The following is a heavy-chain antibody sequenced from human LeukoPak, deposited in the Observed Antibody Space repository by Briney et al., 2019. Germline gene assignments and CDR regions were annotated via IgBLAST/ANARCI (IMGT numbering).Heavy chain of an antibody. Sequence: GGSLRLSCAPSGFTFTIYSISWVRQAPGKRLEWVSSISSSSSYISYADSVKGRFTISRDNAKNSLYLQINSLRAEDTAVYYCARDGTYYDILTRYYNGPNHWFDPWRQGTLVTVSS. CDR3: ARDGTYYDILTRYYNGPNHWFDP. CDR2: ISSSSSYI. D-gene: IGHD3-9*01. J-gene: IGHJ5*02. CDR1: GFTFTIYS. V-gene: IGHV3-21*01.